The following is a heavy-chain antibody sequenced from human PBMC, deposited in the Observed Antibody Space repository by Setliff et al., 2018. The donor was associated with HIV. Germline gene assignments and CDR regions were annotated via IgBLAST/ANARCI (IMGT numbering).Heavy chain of an antibody. CDR2: IRSKAHGGTT. V-gene: IGHV3-49*04. D-gene: IGHD7-27*01. CDR1: GFTFSTYR. J-gene: IGHJ4*02. Sequence: GGSLRLSCAASGFTFSTYRMNWVRQAPGKGLEWVGFIRSKAHGGTTEYAASVEVRFIISRDDSKSIAYLQMNSLKTEDTAVYYCTRSNWGSTPDFDYWGQGTMVTVSS. CDR3: TRSNWGSTPDFDY.